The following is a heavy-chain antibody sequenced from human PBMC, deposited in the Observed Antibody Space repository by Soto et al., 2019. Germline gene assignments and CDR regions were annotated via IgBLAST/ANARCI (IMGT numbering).Heavy chain of an antibody. D-gene: IGHD3-3*01. CDR2: ISSSSSYI. CDR3: ARMGNDFWSGSTPYYMDV. V-gene: IGHV3-21*01. Sequence: GSLRLSCAASGFTFSSYSMNWVRQAPGKGLEWVSSISSSSSYIYYADSVKGRFTISRDNAKNSLYLQMNSLRAEDTAVYYCARMGNDFWSGSTPYYMDVWGKGTTVTVSS. J-gene: IGHJ6*03. CDR1: GFTFSSYS.